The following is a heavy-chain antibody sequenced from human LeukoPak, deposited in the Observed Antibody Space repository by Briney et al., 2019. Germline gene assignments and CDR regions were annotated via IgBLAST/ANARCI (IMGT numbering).Heavy chain of an antibody. CDR2: ISSSSTI. Sequence: PGGSLRLSCAASGFTFSSYSMNWVRQAPGKGLEWVSYISSSSTIYYADSVKGRFTISRDNAKNSLYLQMNSLRAEDTAVYYCARDRYTYFDYWGQGTLVTVSS. CDR3: ARDRYTYFDY. D-gene: IGHD5-18*01. J-gene: IGHJ4*02. V-gene: IGHV3-48*04. CDR1: GFTFSSYS.